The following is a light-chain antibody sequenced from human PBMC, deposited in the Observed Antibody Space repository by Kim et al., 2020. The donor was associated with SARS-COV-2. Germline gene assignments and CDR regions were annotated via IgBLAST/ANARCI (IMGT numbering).Light chain of an antibody. CDR3: QQYENFST. CDR2: KAS. Sequence: DIQMTQSPSTLSASVGDRVTITCRASQTIDTWLAWYQQKPGRAPKLLIYKASNLENGVPLRFSGSGSGTEFTLTISSLQPDDFATYCQQYENFSTFGQGTKVDI. J-gene: IGKJ1*01. CDR1: QTIDTW. V-gene: IGKV1-5*03.